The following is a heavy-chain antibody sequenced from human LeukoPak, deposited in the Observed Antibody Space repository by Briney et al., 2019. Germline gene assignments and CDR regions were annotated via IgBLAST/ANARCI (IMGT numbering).Heavy chain of an antibody. CDR2: INPNSGAT. Sequence: ASVKVSCKASGYTFTDYYMHWVRQAPGQGPEWMGWINPNSGATKYAQKFQGRVTLTRDTSISTAYMDLSSLRSDDTAVYYCAREAGGLGGDYYYYGMDVWGQGTTVTVSS. CDR1: GYTFTDYY. V-gene: IGHV1-2*02. D-gene: IGHD3-16*01. J-gene: IGHJ6*02. CDR3: AREAGGLGGDYYYYGMDV.